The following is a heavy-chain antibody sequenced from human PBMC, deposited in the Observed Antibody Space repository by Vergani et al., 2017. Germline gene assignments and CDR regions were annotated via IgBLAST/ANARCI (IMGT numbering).Heavy chain of an antibody. Sequence: QVQLQQWGAGLLKPSETLSLTCAVYGGSFSGYYWSWIRQPPGKGLEWIGEINHSGSTNYNPSLKSRVTISVDTSKHQFSLKLSSVTAADTAVYYCARGRRDSYGDYYYYYMDVWGKGTTVTVSS. CDR3: ARGRRDSYGDYYYYYMDV. CDR1: GGSFSGYY. J-gene: IGHJ6*03. V-gene: IGHV4-34*01. D-gene: IGHD4-17*01. CDR2: INHSGST.